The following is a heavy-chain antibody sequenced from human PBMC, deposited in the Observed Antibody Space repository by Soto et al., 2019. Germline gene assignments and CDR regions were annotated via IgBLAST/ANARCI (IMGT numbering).Heavy chain of an antibody. CDR2: ISGSGGST. J-gene: IGHJ4*02. Sequence: EVQLLESGGGLVQPGGSLRLSCAASGFTFSSYAMSWVRQAPGKGLEWVSAISGSGGSTYYADSVKGRFTISRDNSKNTLYLRMNSLRAEDTAVYYCAKSNRQLVRGYYFDYWGQGTLVTVSS. CDR3: AKSNRQLVRGYYFDY. V-gene: IGHV3-23*01. CDR1: GFTFSSYA. D-gene: IGHD6-6*01.